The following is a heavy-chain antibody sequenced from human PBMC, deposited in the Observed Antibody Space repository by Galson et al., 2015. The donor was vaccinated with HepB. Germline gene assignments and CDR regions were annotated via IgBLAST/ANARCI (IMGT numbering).Heavy chain of an antibody. CDR3: AGTWPYGGSYYYFDY. J-gene: IGHJ4*02. CDR2: INPNSGGT. Sequence: SVKVSCKASGYTFTDYYMHWVRQAPGQGLEWMGWINPNSGGTHYAQKFQGWVTMTRDTSISTAYMDLSRLRSDDTALYYCAGTWPYGGSYYYFDYWGQGTLVTVSS. D-gene: IGHD1-26*01. V-gene: IGHV1-2*04. CDR1: GYTFTDYY.